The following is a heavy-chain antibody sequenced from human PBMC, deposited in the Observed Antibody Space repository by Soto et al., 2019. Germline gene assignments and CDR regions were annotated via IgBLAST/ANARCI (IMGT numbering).Heavy chain of an antibody. CDR2: IKQDGSEK. D-gene: IGHD1-1*01. CDR1: GFSFRDYW. V-gene: IGHV3-7*01. Sequence: GGSLRLSCAASGFSFRDYWMTWVRQAPGKGLDWVANIKQDGSEKYYLDYLKGRFTISRDNAKNSVYLLMNSLRAEDTAVYYCARGKDGRRAGTYYFDMDVWGKGTTVTVSS. CDR3: ARGKDGRRAGTYYFDMDV. J-gene: IGHJ6*03.